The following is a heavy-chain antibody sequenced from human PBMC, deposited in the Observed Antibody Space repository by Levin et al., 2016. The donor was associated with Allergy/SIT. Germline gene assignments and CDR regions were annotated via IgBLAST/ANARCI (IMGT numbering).Heavy chain of an antibody. D-gene: IGHD3-10*01. CDR2: SYYSGYA. CDR1: GDSITQTNYY. V-gene: IGHV4-39*01. CDR3: ARHWAASATYPWFDP. J-gene: IGHJ5*02. Sequence: SETLSLTCTVSGDSITQTNYYWAWIRRPPGRGLEWIGSSYYSGYAYYNPSLKSRVTITVDTSKNQFSLRLTSVTAADTALYYCARHWAASATYPWFDPWGQGTLVSVSS.